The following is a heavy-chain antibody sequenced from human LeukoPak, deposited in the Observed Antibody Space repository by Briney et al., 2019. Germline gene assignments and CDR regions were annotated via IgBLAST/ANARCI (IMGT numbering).Heavy chain of an antibody. CDR3: ARELGSGDGFDY. Sequence: PSASVKVSCTASGYTFTGYYMHWVRQAPGQGLEWMGWINPNSGGTNYAQKFQGRVTMTRGTSISTAYMELSRLRSDDTAVYYCARELGSGDGFDYWGQGTLVTVSS. CDR1: GYTFTGYY. D-gene: IGHD3-10*01. J-gene: IGHJ4*02. CDR2: INPNSGGT. V-gene: IGHV1-2*02.